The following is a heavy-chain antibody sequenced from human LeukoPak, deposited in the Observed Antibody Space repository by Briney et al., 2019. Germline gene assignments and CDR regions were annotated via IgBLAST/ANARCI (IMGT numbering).Heavy chain of an antibody. CDR1: GGSINNYF. Sequence: SETLSLTCTVSGGSINNYFWSWIRQPPGKGLECIAYIYYSDSTNYKPSLKSRVTVSVDTSKNQFSLKLSSVTAADTAVYYCARGALKWELPPIRARKSYYFDYWGQGTLVTVSS. CDR3: ARGALKWELPPIRARKSYYFDY. J-gene: IGHJ4*02. CDR2: IYYSDST. D-gene: IGHD1-26*01. V-gene: IGHV4-59*12.